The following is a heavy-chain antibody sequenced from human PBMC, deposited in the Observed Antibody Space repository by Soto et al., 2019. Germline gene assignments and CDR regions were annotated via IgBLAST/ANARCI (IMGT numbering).Heavy chain of an antibody. Sequence: GGSLRLSCAASGFTFSSYAMHWVRQAPGKGLEWVAVISYDGSNKYYADSVKGRFTISRDNSKNTLYLQMNSLRAEDTAVYYCARGSSWGWRRMGAFDIWGQGTMVTVTS. CDR3: ARGSSWGWRRMGAFDI. CDR1: GFTFSSYA. D-gene: IGHD7-27*01. V-gene: IGHV3-30*04. J-gene: IGHJ3*02. CDR2: ISYDGSNK.